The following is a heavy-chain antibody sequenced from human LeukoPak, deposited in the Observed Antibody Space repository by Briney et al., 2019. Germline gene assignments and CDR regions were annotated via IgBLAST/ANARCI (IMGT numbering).Heavy chain of an antibody. CDR2: FDPEDGET. CDR1: GYTLTELS. V-gene: IGHV1-24*01. CDR3: ATVYGYCSSTSCYMGAFDI. Sequence: ASVKVSCKVSGYTLTELSMHWVRQAPGKGLEWMGGFDPEDGETIYAQKFQGRVTMTEDTSTDTAYMELSSLRSEDTAVYYCATVYGYCSSTSCYMGAFDIWGQGTMVTVSS. D-gene: IGHD2-2*02. J-gene: IGHJ3*02.